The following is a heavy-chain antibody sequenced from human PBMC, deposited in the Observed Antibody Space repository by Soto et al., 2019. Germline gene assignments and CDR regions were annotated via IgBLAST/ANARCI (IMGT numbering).Heavy chain of an antibody. CDR3: ARIMNTSTHRRRCDP. J-gene: IGHJ5*02. V-gene: IGHV3-48*02. CDR2: TNAGGGSI. Sequence: EVQLVESGGDLVQPGGSLRLSCGASGFIFSIYSMNWVRQAPGKGLEWVSYTNAGGGSIHYADSGRGLFTISRDNTKNSLYLQMTSLRHEDTAVYYCARIMNTSTHRRRCDPWGQGTLVTVSS. D-gene: IGHD5-18*01. CDR1: GFIFSIYS.